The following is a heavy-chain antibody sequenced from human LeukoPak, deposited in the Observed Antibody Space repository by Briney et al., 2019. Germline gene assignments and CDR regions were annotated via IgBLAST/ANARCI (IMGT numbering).Heavy chain of an antibody. CDR3: ARHAKVSIVVVPAAFYGMDV. V-gene: IGHV5-51*01. J-gene: IGHJ6*02. Sequence: GESLKISCKGSRYSFTSYWIGWVRQMPGKGLEWMGIIYPGDSDTRYSPSFQGKVTISADKSISTAYLQWSSLKASDTAMYYCARHAKVSIVVVPAAFYGMDVWGQGTTVTVSS. D-gene: IGHD2-2*01. CDR2: IYPGDSDT. CDR1: RYSFTSYW.